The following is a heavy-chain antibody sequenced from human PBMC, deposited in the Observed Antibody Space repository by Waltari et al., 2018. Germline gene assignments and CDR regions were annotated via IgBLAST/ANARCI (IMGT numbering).Heavy chain of an antibody. CDR1: GFSFSDLF. D-gene: IGHD2-15*01. CDR3: ARVGAYCSGGSCYPRYFFDY. CDR2: SRNKANSYTT. V-gene: IGHV3-72*01. J-gene: IGHJ4*02. Sequence: EVQLVESGGGLVQPGGSLRLSCATSGFSFSDLFMDWVRQAPGTGREWIGRSRNKANSYTTEYAASVKGRFTISRDDSKNSLYLQMNSLKTEDTAVYYCARVGAYCSGGSCYPRYFFDYWGQGTLVTVSS.